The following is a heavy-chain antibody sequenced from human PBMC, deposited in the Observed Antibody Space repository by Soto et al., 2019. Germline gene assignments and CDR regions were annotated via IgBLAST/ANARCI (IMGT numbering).Heavy chain of an antibody. CDR1: GHTFTSYY. CDR2: INLSAGST. D-gene: IGHD6-13*01. V-gene: IGHV1-46*01. CDR3: ARVRYSSSWQSDFDY. J-gene: IGHJ4*02. Sequence: ASVKVSCKASGHTFTSYYMHWVRQAPGQGLEWIGIINLSAGSTSYAQKFQGRVTITRDTSTSTVYMDMSSLRSEDTAVYYCARVRYSSSWQSDFDYWGQGTLVTVSS.